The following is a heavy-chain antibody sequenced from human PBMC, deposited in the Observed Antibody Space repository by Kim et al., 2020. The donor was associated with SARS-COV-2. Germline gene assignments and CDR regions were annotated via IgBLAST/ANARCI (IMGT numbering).Heavy chain of an antibody. CDR3: AKGRMLATIGGNWFDP. J-gene: IGHJ5*02. V-gene: IGHV3-9*01. Sequence: SVKGRFTISGDNAKNSLYLQMNSLRAEDTALYYCAKGRMLATIGGNWFDPWGQGTLVTVSS. D-gene: IGHD5-12*01.